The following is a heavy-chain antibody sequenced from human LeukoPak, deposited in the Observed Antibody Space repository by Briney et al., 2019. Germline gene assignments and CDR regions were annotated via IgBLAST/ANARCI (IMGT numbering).Heavy chain of an antibody. D-gene: IGHD4-17*01. CDR2: IDPSESYT. V-gene: IGHV5-10-1*01. J-gene: IGHJ4*02. CDR3: ASLYGDYDY. Sequence: GESLRISCMGSGYSFTSYWINWVRQIPGKGLGWIGRIDPSESYTNCSPYFQGHVTISAEKSISTDYLQWSRLKASDTAMYYCASLYGDYDYWGQGTLVTVSS. CDR1: GYSFTSYW.